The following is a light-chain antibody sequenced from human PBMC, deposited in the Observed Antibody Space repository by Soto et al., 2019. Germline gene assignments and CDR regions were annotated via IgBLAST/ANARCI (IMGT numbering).Light chain of an antibody. J-gene: IGKJ1*01. Sequence: DIVMTQSPDSLAVSLGERATINCKSSQSVLSSSNNKNYLAWYQQKPGQPPKLLIYWASTRESGVPDRFSGSGSGTDFTLTISSLQAEDVAVYYCQQYSSSVWAFGQGTKVEIK. CDR1: QSVLSSSNNKNY. V-gene: IGKV4-1*01. CDR2: WAS. CDR3: QQYSSSVWA.